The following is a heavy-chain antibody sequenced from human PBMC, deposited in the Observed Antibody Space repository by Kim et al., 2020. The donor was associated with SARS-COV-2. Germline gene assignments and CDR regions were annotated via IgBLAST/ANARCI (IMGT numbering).Heavy chain of an antibody. CDR3: ARDTGNPGDYYGMDV. V-gene: IGHV1-69*13. CDR2: IIPIFGTA. Sequence: SVKVSCKASGGTFSSYAISWVRQAPGQGLEWMGGIIPIFGTANYAQKFQGRVTITADESTSTAYMELSSLRSEDTAVYYCARDTGNPGDYYGMDVWGQGTTVTVSS. CDR1: GGTFSSYA. D-gene: IGHD3-10*01. J-gene: IGHJ6*02.